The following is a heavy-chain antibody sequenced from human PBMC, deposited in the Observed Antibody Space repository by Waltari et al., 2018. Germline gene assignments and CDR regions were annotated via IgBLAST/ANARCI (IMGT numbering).Heavy chain of an antibody. CDR3: VRNGATWKGIFDF. CDR2: KYYRSKWFD. V-gene: IGHV6-1*01. CDR1: GDSVSSNSAS. J-gene: IGHJ4*02. D-gene: IGHD1-26*01. Sequence: QVQLQQSGPGLVKPSQTLTLSCAISGDSVSSNSASWNWIRQSPSRGLEWLGRKYYRSKWFDDYAASLKGRVSVSPDTSKNQFSLQLNSVTPEDTAVYYCVRNGATWKGIFDFWGQGILVTVSS.